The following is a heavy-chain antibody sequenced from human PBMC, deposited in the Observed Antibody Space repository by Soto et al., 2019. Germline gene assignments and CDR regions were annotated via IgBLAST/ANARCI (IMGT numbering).Heavy chain of an antibody. CDR1: GLPFGSYS. Sequence: PGGSLTLSCAASGLPFGSYSRQWVRQTPGKGLVWVSWINSDGSSTSYADSVKGRFTISRDNDKNTLYLQMNSLRAEDTAVYYCASGGSSLNFDSWGQGTLVTVSS. CDR3: ASGGSSLNFDS. CDR2: INSDGSST. V-gene: IGHV3-74*01. D-gene: IGHD6-6*01. J-gene: IGHJ4*02.